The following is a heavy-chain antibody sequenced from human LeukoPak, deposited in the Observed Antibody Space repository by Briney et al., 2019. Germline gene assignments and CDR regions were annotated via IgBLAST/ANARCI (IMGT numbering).Heavy chain of an antibody. Sequence: PGGSLRLSCAASGFTFSSYGMHWVRQAPGKGREWVAVISYDGSNKYYADSVKGRFTISRDNSKNTLYLQMNSLRAEDTAVYYCAKDTGGYGDLTFVYWGQGTLVTVSS. CDR2: ISYDGSNK. CDR3: AKDTGGYGDLTFVY. J-gene: IGHJ4*02. D-gene: IGHD4-17*01. V-gene: IGHV3-30*18. CDR1: GFTFSSYG.